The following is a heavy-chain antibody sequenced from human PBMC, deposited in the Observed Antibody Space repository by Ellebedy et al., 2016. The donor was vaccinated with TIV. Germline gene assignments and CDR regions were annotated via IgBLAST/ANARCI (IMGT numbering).Heavy chain of an antibody. J-gene: IGHJ4*02. D-gene: IGHD5-18*01. CDR1: GDTFNKYA. CDR2: IVAIFGTA. Sequence: ASVKVSXKTSGDTFNKYAISWVRQAPGQGLEWMGGIVAIFGTAKHAQKFQGRVTITADEGTRTAYMELSSPRSEDTAVYYCARGRGYNYGYPTEGGLFDSWGQGTLVTVSS. V-gene: IGHV1-69*13. CDR3: ARGRGYNYGYPTEGGLFDS.